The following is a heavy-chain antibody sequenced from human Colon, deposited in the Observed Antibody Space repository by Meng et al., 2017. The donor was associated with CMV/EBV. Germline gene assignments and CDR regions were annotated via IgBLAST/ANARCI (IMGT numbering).Heavy chain of an antibody. D-gene: IGHD1-26*01. Sequence: SCKASGFTFSNYPMHWVRQAPGKGLEWVAVISFDGSDQSYADSVRGRFTISRDNSKNTLYLQMNSLRAEDTAMYYCARDRYSGAALFLLYYYGMDVWGQGTTVTVSS. CDR3: ARDRYSGAALFLLYYYGMDV. CDR1: GFTFSNYP. J-gene: IGHJ6*02. V-gene: IGHV3-30*04. CDR2: ISFDGSDQ.